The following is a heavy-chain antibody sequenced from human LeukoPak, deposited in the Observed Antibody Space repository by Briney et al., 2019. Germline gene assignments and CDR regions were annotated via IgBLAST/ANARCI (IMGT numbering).Heavy chain of an antibody. V-gene: IGHV3-74*01. Sequence: GGSLRLSCAASGFTLSSKVMHWFRQAPGTGLVWVSRIIRDGTGTDYADSVKGRLTISRDIATNTLYLQMNSLRAEDTAVYYCARAVGYGAGSYGFDIWGQGTTVTVSS. CDR2: IIRDGTGT. D-gene: IGHD3-10*01. CDR1: GFTLSSKV. J-gene: IGHJ3*02. CDR3: ARAVGYGAGSYGFDI.